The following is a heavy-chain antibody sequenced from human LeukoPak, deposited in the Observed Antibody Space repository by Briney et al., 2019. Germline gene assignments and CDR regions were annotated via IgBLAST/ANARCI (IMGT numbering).Heavy chain of an antibody. CDR3: AKENPVGGTNYFDY. CDR1: GFTFRDRY. V-gene: IGHV3-11*05. CDR2: ISSSSHYT. D-gene: IGHD1-26*01. Sequence: GGSLRLSCAASGFTFRDRYMGWVRQVPGKGLAWVSYISSSSHYTNYEASVRGRFIISRDNARDSVYLQMNSLRAEDTAVYYCAKENPVGGTNYFDYWGQGTLVTVPS. J-gene: IGHJ4*02.